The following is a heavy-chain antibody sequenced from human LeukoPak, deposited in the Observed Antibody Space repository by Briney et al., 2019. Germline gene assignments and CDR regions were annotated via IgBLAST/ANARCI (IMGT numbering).Heavy chain of an antibody. D-gene: IGHD2-15*01. CDR2: IYSGGKT. V-gene: IGHV3-53*01. J-gene: IGHJ3*02. CDR3: ARVRGDSRGNAFDI. CDR1: GLFVSSDY. Sequence: GGSLRLSCAVSGLFVSSDYMTWVRQAPGKGLEWVSLIYSGGKTYYTDSVKSRFTISRDNSNNTLFLKMNRLGAGHTAFLYCARVRGDSRGNAFDIWGQGTMVTVSS.